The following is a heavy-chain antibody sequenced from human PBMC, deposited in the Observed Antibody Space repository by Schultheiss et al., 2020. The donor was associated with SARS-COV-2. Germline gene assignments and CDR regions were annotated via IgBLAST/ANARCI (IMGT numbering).Heavy chain of an antibody. CDR1: GGSISSSSYY. CDR2: IYYSGST. CDR3: ARSYSYGETFDY. J-gene: IGHJ4*02. V-gene: IGHV4-61*05. D-gene: IGHD5-18*01. Sequence: SETLSLTCTVSGGSISSSSYYWGWIRQPPGKGLEWIGYIYYSGSTNYNPSLKSRVTISVDTSKNQFSLKLSSVTAADTAVYYCARSYSYGETFDYWGQGTLVTVSS.